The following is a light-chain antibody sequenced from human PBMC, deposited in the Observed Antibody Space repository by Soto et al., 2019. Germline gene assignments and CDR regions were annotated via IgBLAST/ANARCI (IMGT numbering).Light chain of an antibody. CDR3: CSFAGSRPWV. CDR2: EGS. J-gene: IGLJ3*02. V-gene: IGLV2-23*01. CDR1: SSDVGSYNL. Sequence: QSALTQPASVSGSPGQSITISCTGTSSDVGSYNLVSWYQQHPGKAPKLMIYEGSKRPSGVSNRFSGSKSGNTASLTISGLQAEDEADYYCCSFAGSRPWVFGGGTQLTVL.